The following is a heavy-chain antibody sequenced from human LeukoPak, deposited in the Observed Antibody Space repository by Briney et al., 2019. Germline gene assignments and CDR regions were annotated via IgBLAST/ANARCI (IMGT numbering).Heavy chain of an antibody. CDR1: GGSIGGHTFY. V-gene: IGHV4-61*05. CDR2: IYYSGST. CDR3: ARDPVVVVPAAPQNYYYYGMDV. J-gene: IGHJ6*02. D-gene: IGHD2-2*01. Sequence: SETLSLTCNVSGGSIGGHTFYWDWIRQPPGKGLEWIGYIYYSGSTNYNPSLKSRVTISVDTSKNQFSLKLSSVTAADTAVYYCARDPVVVVPAAPQNYYYYGMDVWGQGTTVTVSS.